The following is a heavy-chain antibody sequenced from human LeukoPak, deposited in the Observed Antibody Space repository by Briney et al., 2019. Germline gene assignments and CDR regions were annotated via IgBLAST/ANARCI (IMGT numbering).Heavy chain of an antibody. CDR1: GYTFTGYY. Sequence: ASVKVSCKASGYTFTGYYMHWVRQAPGQGLEWVGWINPNSGGTNYAQKFQGRVTMTRDTSISTAYMELSRLRSDDTAVYYCARGLIVVESTTIDYWGQGTLVTVSS. V-gene: IGHV1-2*02. J-gene: IGHJ4*02. CDR2: INPNSGGT. CDR3: ARGLIVVESTTIDY. D-gene: IGHD3-22*01.